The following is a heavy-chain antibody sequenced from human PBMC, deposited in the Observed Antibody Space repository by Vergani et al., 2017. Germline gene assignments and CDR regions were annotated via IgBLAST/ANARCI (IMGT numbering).Heavy chain of an antibody. D-gene: IGHD3-3*01. CDR1: GFTFNSFA. CDR3: ARDGSLPSTIFGPDV. Sequence: EVQLLESGGDLVQSGGSLRLSCAASGFTFNSFAMTWVRQAPGMGLEWVANIKQDGSKKYYVDSVKGRFTISRDNAKNSLYLQMNSLRVEDTALYYCARDGSLPSTIFGPDVWGKGTTVTVSS. V-gene: IGHV3-7*01. J-gene: IGHJ6*04. CDR2: IKQDGSKK.